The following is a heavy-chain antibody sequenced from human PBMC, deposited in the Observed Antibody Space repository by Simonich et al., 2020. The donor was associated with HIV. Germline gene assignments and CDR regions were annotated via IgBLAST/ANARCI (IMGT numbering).Heavy chain of an antibody. CDR3: TTGVTMGR. CDR1: GITFTNAW. Sequence: EVQLVESGGGLVKPGGSLRLSCTASGITFTNAWMNWVRQAPGKGLEWVGSIKSKTDGGTIEYAPPLKGRFTISRDDSKNTLYLQMNSLKTEDTAVYFCTTGVTMGRWGQGTLVTVSS. V-gene: IGHV3-15*01. D-gene: IGHD3-10*01. CDR2: IKSKTDGGTI. J-gene: IGHJ4*02.